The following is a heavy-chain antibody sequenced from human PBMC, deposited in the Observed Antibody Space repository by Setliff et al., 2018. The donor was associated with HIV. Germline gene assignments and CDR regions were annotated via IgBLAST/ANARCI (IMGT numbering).Heavy chain of an antibody. Sequence: PSETLSLPCTVSGASISSHNYYWGWIRRSPGKGLEWIASIRSSGDTYYNPSLQSRVIISVDTSNNQISLKLTSVTAADTAVYYCTIPASSLAPNWGRGTQVTVSS. CDR1: GASISSHNYY. CDR3: TIPASSLAPN. V-gene: IGHV4-39*01. CDR2: IRSSGDT. J-gene: IGHJ4*02.